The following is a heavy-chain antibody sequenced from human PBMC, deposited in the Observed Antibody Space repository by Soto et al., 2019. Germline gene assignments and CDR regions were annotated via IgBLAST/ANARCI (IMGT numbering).Heavy chain of an antibody. V-gene: IGHV4-59*01. D-gene: IGHD3-16*01. CDR1: GVSIGSYS. CDR2: IYYSGST. Sequence: SETLSRTCTFPGVSIGSYSWRWIRQPTGKGLEWIGYIYYSGSTNYNPSLKSRVTISVDTSKNQFSLKLSSVTAADTAVYYCARAYDYVWGGGAFDIWGQGTMVT. J-gene: IGHJ3*02. CDR3: ARAYDYVWGGGAFDI.